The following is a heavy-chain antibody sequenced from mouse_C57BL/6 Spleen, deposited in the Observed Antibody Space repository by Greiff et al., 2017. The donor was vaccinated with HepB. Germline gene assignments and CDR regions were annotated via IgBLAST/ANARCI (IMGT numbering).Heavy chain of an antibody. V-gene: IGHV1-72*01. Sequence: QVQLQQSGAELVKPGASVKLSCKASGYTFTSYWMHWVKQRPGRGLEWIGRIDPNSGGTKYNEKFKSKATLTVDKPSSTAYMQLSSLTSEDSAVYYCARPPANWDVAWFAYWGQGTLVTVSA. CDR3: ARPPANWDVAWFAY. J-gene: IGHJ3*01. CDR2: IDPNSGGT. D-gene: IGHD4-1*01. CDR1: GYTFTSYW.